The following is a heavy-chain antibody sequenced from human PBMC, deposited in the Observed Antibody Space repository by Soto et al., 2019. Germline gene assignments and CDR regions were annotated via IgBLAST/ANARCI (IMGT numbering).Heavy chain of an antibody. J-gene: IGHJ4*02. D-gene: IGHD6-13*01. CDR2: VDYSGSA. V-gene: IGHV4-59*08. Sequence: SETLSLTCTVSGGSISSYYWSWFRQPPGKGLEWIGYVDYSGSANCNPSLKSRVTISVDTSKNQFSLKLNSVTAADTAVYYCARRDSSTWIFDYWGQGTLVTV. CDR3: ARRDSSTWIFDY. CDR1: GGSISSYY.